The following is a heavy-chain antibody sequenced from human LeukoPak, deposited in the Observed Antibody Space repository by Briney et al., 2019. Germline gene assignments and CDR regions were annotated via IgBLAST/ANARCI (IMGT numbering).Heavy chain of an antibody. D-gene: IGHD3-10*01. V-gene: IGHV3-48*04. J-gene: IGHJ6*03. CDR3: ARDPLRSGSYPYYMDV. CDR1: GFTFSSYA. Sequence: PGGSLRLSCAASGFTFSSYAMSWVRQAPGKGLEWVSYISSSGSTIYYADSVKGRFTISRDNAKNSLYLQMNSLRAEDTAVYYCARDPLRSGSYPYYMDVWGKGTTVTISS. CDR2: ISSSGSTI.